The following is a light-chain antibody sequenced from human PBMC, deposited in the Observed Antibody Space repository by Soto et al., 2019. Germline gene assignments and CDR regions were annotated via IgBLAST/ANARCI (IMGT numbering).Light chain of an antibody. CDR1: SGHSSYI. J-gene: IGLJ3*02. Sequence: QSVLTQSSSASASLGSSVKLTCTLSSGHSSYIIAWHQQQPGKAPRYLMKLEGSGSYNKGSGVPDRFSDSSSGADRYLTISNLQFEDEADYYCETWDSNTHTVFGGGTKVTVL. CDR2: LEGSGSY. V-gene: IGLV4-60*02. CDR3: ETWDSNTHTV.